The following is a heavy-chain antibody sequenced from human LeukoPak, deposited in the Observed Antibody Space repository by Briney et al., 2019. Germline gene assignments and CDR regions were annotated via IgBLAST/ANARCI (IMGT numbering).Heavy chain of an antibody. CDR1: GYTFTSYG. CDR2: ISAYNGNT. CDR3: ARGGEESSGWYYYYGMDV. J-gene: IGHJ6*02. Sequence: ASVKVACKASGYTFTSYGISWVRQAPGQGVEWMGWISAYNGNTNYAQKLQGRVTMTTDTSTSTAYMELRSLRSDDTAVYYCARGGEESSGWYYYYGMDVWGQGTTVTVSS. V-gene: IGHV1-18*01. D-gene: IGHD6-19*01.